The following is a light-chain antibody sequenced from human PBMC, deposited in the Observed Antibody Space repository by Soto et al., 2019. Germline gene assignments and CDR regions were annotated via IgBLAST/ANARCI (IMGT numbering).Light chain of an antibody. V-gene: IGKV3-20*01. CDR2: GAS. CDR3: QRYGASTT. CDR1: RSVPHSY. J-gene: IGKJ1*01. Sequence: EIVLTQSPGTLSLSPGERATLSCRASRSVPHSYLAWYRQKPGQAPRLLIYGASSRATGIPVRFSGSGSGTDFTLTITRLEPEDFAVYYCQRYGASTTFGQGTKVDIK.